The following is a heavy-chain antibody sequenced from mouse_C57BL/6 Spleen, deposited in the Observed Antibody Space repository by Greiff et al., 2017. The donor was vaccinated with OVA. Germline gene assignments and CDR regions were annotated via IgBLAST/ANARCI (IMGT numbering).Heavy chain of an antibody. J-gene: IGHJ2*01. CDR1: GYTFTDYE. D-gene: IGHD3-3*01. V-gene: IGHV1-15*01. Sequence: VQLQQSGAELVRPGASVTLSCKASGYTFTDYEMHWVKQTPVHGLEWIGAIDPETGGTAYNQKFKGKAILTADKSSSTAYMELRSLTSEDSAVYYCTNGGDDYFDYWGQGTTLTVSS. CDR3: TNGGDDYFDY. CDR2: IDPETGGT.